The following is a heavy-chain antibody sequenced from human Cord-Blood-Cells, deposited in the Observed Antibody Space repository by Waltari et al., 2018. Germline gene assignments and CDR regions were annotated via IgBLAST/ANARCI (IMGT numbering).Heavy chain of an antibody. CDR2: IYSGGST. D-gene: IGHD6-6*01. CDR1: GFTVSSHN. J-gene: IGHJ3*02. Sequence: EVQLVDTGGGLIQPGGSLSPSGAAAGFTVSSHNMSCDRHAPGEGLEWVSVIYSGGSTYYADSVKGRFTISRDNSKNTLYLQMNSLRAEDTAVYYCASSNLAARPSISAFDIWGQGTMVTVSS. V-gene: IGHV3-53*02. CDR3: ASSNLAARPSISAFDI.